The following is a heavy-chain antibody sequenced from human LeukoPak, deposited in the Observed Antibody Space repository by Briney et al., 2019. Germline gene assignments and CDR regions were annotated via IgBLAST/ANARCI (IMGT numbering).Heavy chain of an antibody. V-gene: IGHV1-2*02. CDR1: GYTFTGYY. J-gene: IGHJ4*02. CDR2: INPNSGGT. Sequence: ASVKVSCKASGYTFTGYYMHWVRQAPGQGLEWMGWINPNSGGTNYAQKFQGRVTMTRDTSISTAYMELSRLRSDDTAVYYCARVPGVVTPDYFDYWAREPWSPSPQ. D-gene: IGHD4-23*01. CDR3: ARVPGVVTPDYFDY.